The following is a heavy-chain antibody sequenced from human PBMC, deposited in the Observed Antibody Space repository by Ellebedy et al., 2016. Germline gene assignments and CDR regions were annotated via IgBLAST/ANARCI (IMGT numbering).Heavy chain of an antibody. CDR3: ARDGAPYDFWSGYLDY. J-gene: IGHJ4*02. D-gene: IGHD3-3*01. Sequence: GGSLRLXXAASGFTFSSYSMNWVRQAPGKGLEWVSSISSSSSYIYYADSVKGRFTISRDNAKNSLYLQMSSLRAEDTAVYYCARDGAPYDFWSGYLDYWGQGTLVTVSS. CDR1: GFTFSSYS. V-gene: IGHV3-21*01. CDR2: ISSSSSYI.